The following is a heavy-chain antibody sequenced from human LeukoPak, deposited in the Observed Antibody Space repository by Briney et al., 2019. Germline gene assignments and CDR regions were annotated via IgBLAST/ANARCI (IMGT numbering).Heavy chain of an antibody. CDR2: IYYSGST. CDR3: ARVNYDFWSGYYAARQTFDY. J-gene: IGHJ4*02. V-gene: IGHV4-59*01. Sequence: SETLSLTCTVSGGSISSYYWSWIRQPPGKGLEWIGYIYYSGSTNYNPSLKSRVTISVDTSKNQFSLKLSSVTAADTAVYYCARVNYDFWSGYYAARQTFDYWGQGTLVTVSS. D-gene: IGHD3-3*01. CDR1: GGSISSYY.